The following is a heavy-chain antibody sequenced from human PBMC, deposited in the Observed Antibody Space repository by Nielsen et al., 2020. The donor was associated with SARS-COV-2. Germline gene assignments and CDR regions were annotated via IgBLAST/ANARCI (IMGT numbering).Heavy chain of an antibody. J-gene: IGHJ4*02. CDR3: ARDYGGYSGY. D-gene: IGHD3-22*01. CDR1: GFTFSDYY. Sequence: GESLKISCAASGFTFSDYYMSWIRQAPGKGLEWISYIRSGSTYTNYADSVKGRFTISRDDAKNSLYLQMNSLRDEDTAVYYCARDYGGYSGYWGQGTLVTVSS. CDR2: IRSGSTYT. V-gene: IGHV3-11*06.